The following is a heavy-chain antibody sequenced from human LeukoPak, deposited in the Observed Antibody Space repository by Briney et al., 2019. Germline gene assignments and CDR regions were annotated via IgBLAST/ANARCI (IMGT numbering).Heavy chain of an antibody. J-gene: IGHJ4*02. D-gene: IGHD3-10*01. CDR1: GFTFSSYA. CDR3: AKDLSSGYGSGSPFDY. V-gene: IGHV3-23*01. CDR2: IRGSGGST. Sequence: GGSLRLSCAASGFTFSSYAMSWVGQPPGKGRDGVSAIRGSGGSTYYADSVKGRFTISRDNSKNTLYLQMNSLRAEDTAVYYCAKDLSSGYGSGSPFDYWGQGTLVTVSS.